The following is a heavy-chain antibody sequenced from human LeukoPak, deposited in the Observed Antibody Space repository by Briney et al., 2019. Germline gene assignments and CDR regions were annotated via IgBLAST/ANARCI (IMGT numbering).Heavy chain of an antibody. CDR1: GYTFTSYA. Sequence: ASVKVSCKSSGYTFTSYAMNWVRQAPGQGLEWMGWISTNTGNPTYAQGFTGRFVFSLDTSVSTAYLQISSLKAEDTAVYYCARKSVAATPRDIVYQYSYMDVWGKGTTVT. J-gene: IGHJ6*03. V-gene: IGHV7-4-1*02. CDR2: ISTNTGNP. D-gene: IGHD2-15*01. CDR3: ARKSVAATPRDIVYQYSYMDV.